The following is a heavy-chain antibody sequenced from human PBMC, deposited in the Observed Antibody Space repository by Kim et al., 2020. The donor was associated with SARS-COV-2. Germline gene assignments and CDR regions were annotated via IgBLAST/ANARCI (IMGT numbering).Heavy chain of an antibody. CDR3: AKYSGYDVWNYYFAY. V-gene: IGHV3-23*01. CDR2: ISGSGGST. Sequence: GGSLRLSCAASEFTFTTYAMSWVRQAPGKGLECVSAISGSGGSTYYADSVKGRFTISRDNSKNTLYLQMNSLRAEDTAVYYCAKYSGYDVWNYYFAYWGQGTLVTVSS. CDR1: EFTFTTYA. J-gene: IGHJ4*02. D-gene: IGHD5-12*01.